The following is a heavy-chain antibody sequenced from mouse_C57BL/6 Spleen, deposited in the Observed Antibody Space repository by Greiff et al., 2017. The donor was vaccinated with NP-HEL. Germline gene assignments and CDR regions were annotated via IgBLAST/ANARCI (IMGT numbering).Heavy chain of an antibody. Sequence: EVQGVESGGGLVQPGGSMKLSCAASGFTFSDAWMDWVRQSPEKGLEWVAEIRNNANNHATYYAESVKGRFTISRDDSKSSVYLQMNSLRAEDTGIYYGTRDYDYDDFAYWGKGTLVTVSA. CDR1: GFTFSDAW. CDR2: IRNNANNHAT. J-gene: IGHJ3*01. V-gene: IGHV6-6*01. D-gene: IGHD2-4*01. CDR3: TRDYDYDDFAY.